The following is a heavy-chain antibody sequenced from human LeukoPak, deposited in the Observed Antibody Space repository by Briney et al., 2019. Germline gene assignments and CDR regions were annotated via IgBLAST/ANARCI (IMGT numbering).Heavy chain of an antibody. CDR1: GYSISSGYY. V-gene: IGHV4-38-2*02. Sequence: PSETLSLTCAVSGYSISSGYYWGWIRQTPREGLEWSGSLYHSGSTYYSPSLKSRVTMSVDTSKNQCSLKVTSVTAADTAVYYCARDSGTYFDYWGQGTLVTASS. J-gene: IGHJ4*02. CDR2: LYHSGST. D-gene: IGHD1-1*01. CDR3: ARDSGTYFDY.